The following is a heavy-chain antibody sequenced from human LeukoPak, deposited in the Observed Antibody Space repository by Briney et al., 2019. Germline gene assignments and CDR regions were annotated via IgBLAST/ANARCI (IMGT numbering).Heavy chain of an antibody. CDR1: GFTFSTYT. D-gene: IGHD2-21*01. V-gene: IGHV3-21*01. J-gene: IGHJ6*03. Sequence: PGGSLRLSCAASGFTFSTYTMNWVRQAPGKGLEWVSSISTSSTYIYYADSVKGRFTISRDNAKNSLYLQMNSLRAEDTAVYYCARESFCGGDCFNYMDVWGKGTRSPSP. CDR2: ISTSSTYI. CDR3: ARESFCGGDCFNYMDV.